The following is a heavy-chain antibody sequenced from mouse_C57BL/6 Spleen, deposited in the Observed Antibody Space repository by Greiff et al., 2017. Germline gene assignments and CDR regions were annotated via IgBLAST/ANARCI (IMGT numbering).Heavy chain of an antibody. CDR3: ARDGSSGDYYAMDY. J-gene: IGHJ4*01. V-gene: IGHV5-4*01. CDR1: GFTFSSYA. Sequence: EVKLVESGGGLVKPGGSLKLSCAASGFTFSSYAMSWVRQTPEKRLEWVATISDGGSYTYYPDNVKGRFTISRDNAKNNLYLQMSHLKSEDTAMYYCARDGSSGDYYAMDYWGQGTSVTVSS. CDR2: ISDGGSYT. D-gene: IGHD1-1*01.